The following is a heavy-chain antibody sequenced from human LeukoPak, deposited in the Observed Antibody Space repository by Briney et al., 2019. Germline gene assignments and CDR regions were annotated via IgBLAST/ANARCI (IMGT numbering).Heavy chain of an antibody. V-gene: IGHV3-30*03. D-gene: IGHD4-23*01. CDR2: ISFEGSNN. CDR1: GVTFSSHS. Sequence: PGGSLRLSCAASGVTFSSHSMHWVRQAPGNGLEWVAVISFEGSNNFYADSVKGRFTISRDNSKNTLYLQMNSLRVEDTAVYYCATGGASVFLDAFDIWGQGTMVTVSS. J-gene: IGHJ3*02. CDR3: ATGGASVFLDAFDI.